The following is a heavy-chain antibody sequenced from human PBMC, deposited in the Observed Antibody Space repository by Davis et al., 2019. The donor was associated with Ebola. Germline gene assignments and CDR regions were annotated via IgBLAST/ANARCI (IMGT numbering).Heavy chain of an antibody. J-gene: IGHJ3*02. CDR2: IYTGDSDT. D-gene: IGHD2-8*02. Sequence: GESLKISCKDSGNSFTSHWIGWVRQMPGKGLEWMGIIYTGDSDTRYSPSFRGQVIISADKSIKTAFLQWSSLKVSDTAMYYCASLRRTITGMDDAFDIWGQGTMVTVSS. CDR1: GNSFTSHW. CDR3: ASLRRTITGMDDAFDI. V-gene: IGHV5-51*01.